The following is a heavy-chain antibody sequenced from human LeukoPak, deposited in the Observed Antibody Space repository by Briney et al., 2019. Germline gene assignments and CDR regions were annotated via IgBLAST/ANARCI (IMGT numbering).Heavy chain of an antibody. CDR2: IYYTGST. V-gene: IGHV4-31*11. D-gene: IGHD2-21*02. J-gene: IGHJ4*02. Sequence: PSETLSLTCAVSGGSISSNWWSWVRQHPGKGLEWIGYIYYTGSTYYNPSLKNRLTISIDTSKSQFSLKLTSVTAADTAVYYCARDPIAYCGADCYSDWGQGTLVTVSS. CDR1: GGSISSNW. CDR3: ARDPIAYCGADCYSD.